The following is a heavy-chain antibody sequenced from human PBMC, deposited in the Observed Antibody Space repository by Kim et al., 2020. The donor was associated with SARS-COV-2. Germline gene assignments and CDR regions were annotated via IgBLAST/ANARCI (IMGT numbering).Heavy chain of an antibody. D-gene: IGHD3-10*01. V-gene: IGHV3-73*01. Sequence: GGSLRLSCAASGFTFSGSAMHWVRQASGKGLEWVGRIRSKANSYATAYAASVKGRFTISRDDSKNTAYLQMNSLKTEDTAVYYCTRGGVITYYYYGMDVWGQGTTVTVSS. CDR2: IRSKANSYAT. J-gene: IGHJ6*02. CDR1: GFTFSGSA. CDR3: TRGGVITYYYYGMDV.